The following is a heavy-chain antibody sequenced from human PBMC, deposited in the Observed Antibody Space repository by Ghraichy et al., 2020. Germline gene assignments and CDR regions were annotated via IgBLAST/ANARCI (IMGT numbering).Heavy chain of an antibody. J-gene: IGHJ4*02. V-gene: IGHV4-34*01. CDR2: INHSGST. CDR1: GGSFSGYY. D-gene: IGHD4-17*01. Sequence: SETLSLTCAVYGGSFSGYYWSWIRQPPGKGLEWIGEINHSGSTNYNPSLKSRVTISVDTSKNQFSLKLSSVTAADTAVYYCARRAIGYGDYGSPFFDYWGQGTLVTVSS. CDR3: ARRAIGYGDYGSPFFDY.